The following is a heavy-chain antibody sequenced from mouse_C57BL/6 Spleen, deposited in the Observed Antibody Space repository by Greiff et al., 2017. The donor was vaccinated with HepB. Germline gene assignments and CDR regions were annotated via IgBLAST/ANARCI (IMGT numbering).Heavy chain of an antibody. J-gene: IGHJ4*01. Sequence: QVKLQQSGPELVKPGASVKISCKASGYAFSSSWMNWVKQRPGKGLEWIGRVYPGDGDTNYNGKFKGKATLTADKSSSTAYMQLSSLTAEDSAVYFCARRNATVRYAMDYWGQGTSVTVSS. V-gene: IGHV1-82*01. CDR3: ARRNATVRYAMDY. D-gene: IGHD1-1*01. CDR2: VYPGDGDT. CDR1: GYAFSSSW.